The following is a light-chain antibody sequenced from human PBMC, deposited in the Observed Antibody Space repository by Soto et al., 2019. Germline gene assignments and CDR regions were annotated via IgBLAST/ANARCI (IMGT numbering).Light chain of an antibody. Sequence: EIVLTQSPGTLSLSPGEEATLSCRASQNVDSNYLAWYQQKPGQTPRLIIYGASGRADGIPHRFSGSGFGTDFTLTISSLQSEDFAVYYCQQYNHWPLTFGGGTKVEIK. V-gene: IGKV3-20*01. CDR1: QNVDSNY. J-gene: IGKJ4*01. CDR2: GAS. CDR3: QQYNHWPLT.